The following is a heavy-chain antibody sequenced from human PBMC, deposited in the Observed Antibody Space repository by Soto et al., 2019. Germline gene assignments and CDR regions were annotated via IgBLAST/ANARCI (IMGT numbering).Heavy chain of an antibody. CDR3: ARVKSYDILTGPQQAKYYFDD. D-gene: IGHD3-9*01. Sequence: SETLSLTCAVYGGSFSGYYWSWIRQPPGKGLEWIGEINHSGSTNYNPSLKSRVTISVDTSKNQFSLKLSSVTAADTAVYYCARVKSYDILTGPQQAKYYFDDWGQGTLVTVSS. CDR2: INHSGST. CDR1: GGSFSGYY. V-gene: IGHV4-34*01. J-gene: IGHJ4*02.